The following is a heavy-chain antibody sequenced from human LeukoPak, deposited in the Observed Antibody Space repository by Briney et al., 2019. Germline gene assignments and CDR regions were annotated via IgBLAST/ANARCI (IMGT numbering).Heavy chain of an antibody. D-gene: IGHD3-16*01. V-gene: IGHV4-39*07. Sequence: SETLSLTCTVSGGSVSSSAYYWGWIRQPPGKGLEWIGTIYYSGRTYYNPSLKSRVTISVDTSKNQFSLKLSSVTAADTAVYYCARLPAGRTYYDYVWGSPTPLYGMDVWGQGTTVTVSS. J-gene: IGHJ6*02. CDR1: GGSVSSSAYY. CDR2: IYYSGRT. CDR3: ARLPAGRTYYDYVWGSPTPLYGMDV.